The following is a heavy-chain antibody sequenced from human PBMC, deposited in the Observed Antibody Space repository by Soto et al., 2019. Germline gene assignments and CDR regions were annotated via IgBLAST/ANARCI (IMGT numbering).Heavy chain of an antibody. Sequence: EVQLVVSGGGLVQPEGSLRQSCGASGFTFSSYWMSWVRQAPGKGLEWVANINEDGSENHYVDSVKGRFTNSRDNAKNSRNLQMSSLRVDDTAVYYCAKGEHLDDWGQGTLVTIS. D-gene: IGHD1-26*01. CDR2: INEDGSEN. CDR3: AKGEHLDD. CDR1: GFTFSSYW. V-gene: IGHV3-7*01. J-gene: IGHJ4*02.